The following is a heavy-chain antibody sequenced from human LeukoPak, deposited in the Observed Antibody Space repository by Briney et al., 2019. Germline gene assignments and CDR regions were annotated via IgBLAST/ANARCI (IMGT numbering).Heavy chain of an antibody. CDR1: GYTFTSYA. V-gene: IGHV1-3*01. D-gene: IGHD6-19*01. J-gene: IGHJ4*02. Sequence: GASVKVSCKASGYTFTSYAMHWVRQAPGQRLEWMGWINAGNGNTKYSQKFQGRVTITRDTSASTAYMELSSLRSEDTAVYYCAFGGGSGWYYFDYWGQGTLVTVSS. CDR3: AFGGGSGWYYFDY. CDR2: INAGNGNT.